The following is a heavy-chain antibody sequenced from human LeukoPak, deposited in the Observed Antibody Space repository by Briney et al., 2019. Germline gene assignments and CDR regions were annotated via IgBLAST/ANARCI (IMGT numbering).Heavy chain of an antibody. CDR1: GFILSNYW. CDR3: ARERYCSSTGCKKPPPFDS. V-gene: IGHV3-7*01. D-gene: IGHD2-2*01. CDR2: RKQDGSEK. Sequence: PGGSLRLSCAASGFILSNYWMSWVRQAPGKGREGGGNRKQDGSEKYYVDSLKGRFTISRDNAKNSLYLQMNILRAEDTAVYYCARERYCSSTGCKKPPPFDSWGQGVLVTVSS. J-gene: IGHJ4*02.